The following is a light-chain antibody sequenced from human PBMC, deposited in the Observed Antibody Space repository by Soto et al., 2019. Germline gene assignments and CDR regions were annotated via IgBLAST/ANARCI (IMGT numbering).Light chain of an antibody. CDR1: DSDVGAYNY. J-gene: IGLJ3*02. CDR2: EVS. CDR3: TSYTRSNTVV. V-gene: IGLV2-14*01. Sequence: QLVLTQPASMSGSPGQSITISCAGTDSDVGAYNYVSWYQQHPGKAPKVMVYEVSNRPSGISNRFSGSKSGNTASLTISGLQAEDESDYYCTSYTRSNTVVFGGGTKLTVL.